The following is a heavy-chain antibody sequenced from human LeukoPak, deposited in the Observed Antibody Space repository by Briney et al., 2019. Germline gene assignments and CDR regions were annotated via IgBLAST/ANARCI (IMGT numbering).Heavy chain of an antibody. Sequence: PSQTLSLTCTVSGGSISSGSYYWSWIRQPAGKGLEWIGRIYTSGSTNYNPSLKSRVTMSVDTSKNQFSLKLSSVTAADTAVYYCARDADKCGGDCYENWFDPWGQGTLVTVSS. CDR1: GGSISSGSYY. D-gene: IGHD2-21*02. J-gene: IGHJ5*02. V-gene: IGHV4-61*02. CDR2: IYTSGST. CDR3: ARDADKCGGDCYENWFDP.